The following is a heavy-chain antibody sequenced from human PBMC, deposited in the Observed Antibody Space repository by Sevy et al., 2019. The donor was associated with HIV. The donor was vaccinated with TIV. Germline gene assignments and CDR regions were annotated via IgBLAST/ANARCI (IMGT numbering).Heavy chain of an antibody. J-gene: IGHJ5*02. V-gene: IGHV3-53*01. CDR3: ARADYGDYSNWFDP. CDR2: IYSGGRT. D-gene: IGHD4-17*01. CDR1: GFTVSSKY. Sequence: GGSLRLSCAASGFTVSSKYMSWVRQPPGKGLEWVSLIYSGGRTSYADSVKGRFTISRDNSKNTLYLQMNSRRAEDTAVYYCARADYGDYSNWFDPWGQGTLVTVSS.